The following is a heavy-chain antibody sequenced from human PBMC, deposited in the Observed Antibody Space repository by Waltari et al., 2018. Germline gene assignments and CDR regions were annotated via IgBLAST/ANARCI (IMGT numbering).Heavy chain of an antibody. CDR2: VYYSGSA. CDR1: GGSVKSPSYY. V-gene: IGHV4-39*07. CDR3: VRELTPVPAAGH. Sequence: QPQLQESGPGLVKPSETLSLTCIVSGGSVKSPSYYWGWVRQSPVKGLEGIGSVYYSGSAFYSPPLQSRVTMSVDRSKNQFYLRLTSVTAADTAVYYCVRELTPVPAAGHWGQGTLVTVSS. D-gene: IGHD2-2*01. J-gene: IGHJ4*02.